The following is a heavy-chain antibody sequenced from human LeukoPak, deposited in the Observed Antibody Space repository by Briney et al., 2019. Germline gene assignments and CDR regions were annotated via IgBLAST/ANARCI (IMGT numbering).Heavy chain of an antibody. V-gene: IGHV4-61*02. Sequence: SQTLSLTCTVSGGSISSGSYYWSWIRQPAGKGLEWVGRFYTSGSTNYNPSLKSRVTISVDTSKNQFSLKLSSVTAADTAVYYCATASGQQLDHPFDYWGQGTLVTVSS. CDR3: ATASGQQLDHPFDY. D-gene: IGHD6-13*01. CDR1: GGSISSGSYY. CDR2: FYTSGST. J-gene: IGHJ4*02.